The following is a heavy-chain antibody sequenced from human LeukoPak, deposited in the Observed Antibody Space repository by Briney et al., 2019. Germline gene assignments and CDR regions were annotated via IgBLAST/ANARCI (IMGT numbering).Heavy chain of an antibody. CDR1: GFTLSSYA. CDR2: ISGGGGNT. Sequence: GGSMTLSSAAYGFTLSSYAMRWDRQAPGRGLEWVSAISGGGGNTYYADFVKGRSTTSRHKSKHPQYLQTNRLRAEDTAVYYCARGGALIVVVVAATEALCYWGQGTLVTVSS. J-gene: IGHJ4*02. CDR3: ARGGALIVVVVAATEALCY. D-gene: IGHD2-15*01. V-gene: IGHV3-23*01.